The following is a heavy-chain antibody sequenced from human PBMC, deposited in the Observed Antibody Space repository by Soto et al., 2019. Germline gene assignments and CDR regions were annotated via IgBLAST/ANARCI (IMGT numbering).Heavy chain of an antibody. Sequence: TLSLTCTVSGGSISSGDYYWSWIRQPPGKGLEWIGYIYYSGSTYYNPSLKSRVTISVDTSKNQFSLKLSSVTAADTAVYYCAREPTMVRATTPFDYWGQGTLVTVAS. V-gene: IGHV4-30-4*01. J-gene: IGHJ4*02. CDR1: GGSISSGDYY. CDR3: AREPTMVRATTPFDY. D-gene: IGHD3-10*01. CDR2: IYYSGST.